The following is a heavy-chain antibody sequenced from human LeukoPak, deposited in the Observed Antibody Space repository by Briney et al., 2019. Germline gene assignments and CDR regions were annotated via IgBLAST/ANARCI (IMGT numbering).Heavy chain of an antibody. CDR2: ITSGSTYV. CDR1: GFTFSTQN. CDR3: ATYSGTYRDY. D-gene: IGHD1-26*01. J-gene: IGHJ4*02. V-gene: IGHV3-21*01. Sequence: GGSLRLSCAASGFTFSTQNMNWFRQAPGKGLEWVSSITSGSTYVFYADSVKGRFTISRDNAKNSLYLQMSSLRADDTAVYYCATYSGTYRDYWGQGTLVTVSS.